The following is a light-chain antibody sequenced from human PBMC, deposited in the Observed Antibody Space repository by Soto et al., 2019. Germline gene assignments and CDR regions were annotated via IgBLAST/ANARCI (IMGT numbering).Light chain of an antibody. Sequence: QSALTQLASVSGSPVQSITISCNGTSSDVGDYRYVSWYQQYPGKAPKVMIYEVSNRASGVSNRFSGSKSGNTASLTISGVQADDEADYYCASYTTGSTLYAVGTGTKLTV. CDR2: EVS. J-gene: IGLJ1*01. V-gene: IGLV2-14*01. CDR1: SSDVGDYRY. CDR3: ASYTTGSTLYA.